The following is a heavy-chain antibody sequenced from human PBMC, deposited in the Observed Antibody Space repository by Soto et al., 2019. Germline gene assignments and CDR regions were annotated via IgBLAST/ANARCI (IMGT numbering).Heavy chain of an antibody. Sequence: SETLSLTCTVSGDSVSSGDYYWSWIRQPPGKGLEWIGYIYYSGSTYYNPSLKSRVTISVDTSKNQFSLKLSSVTAADTAVYYCARTEDFGFDPWGQGTLVTVSS. CDR2: IYYSGST. J-gene: IGHJ5*02. V-gene: IGHV4-30-4*01. CDR3: ARTEDFGFDP. CDR1: GDSVSSGDYY.